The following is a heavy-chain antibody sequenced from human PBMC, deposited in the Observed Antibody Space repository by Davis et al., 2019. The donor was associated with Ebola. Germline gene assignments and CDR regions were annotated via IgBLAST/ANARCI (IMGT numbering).Heavy chain of an antibody. CDR2: INPSGGST. Sequence: AASVKVSCKASGYTFTSYYMHWVRQAPGQGLEWMGIINPSGGSTSYAQKFQGRVTMTRDTSTSTVYMELSSLRSEDTAVYYCARDHRTGAYYYYGMDVWGKGTTVTVSS. CDR3: ARDHRTGAYYYYGMDV. D-gene: IGHD3/OR15-3a*01. V-gene: IGHV1-46*01. J-gene: IGHJ6*04. CDR1: GYTFTSYY.